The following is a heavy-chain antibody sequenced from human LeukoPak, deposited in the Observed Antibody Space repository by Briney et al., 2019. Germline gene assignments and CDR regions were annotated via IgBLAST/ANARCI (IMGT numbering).Heavy chain of an antibody. CDR2: IYNSGST. Sequence: SETLSLTCTVSGGSISSYYWSWIPQRPGKGREWSGDIYNSGSTNYNPSLKSRVTISVDTSKNQCSLKLSCVAAAVTAVYYCARGDYSEYFQHWGQGTLVTVSS. CDR1: GGSISSYY. V-gene: IGHV4-59*01. J-gene: IGHJ1*01. D-gene: IGHD2-15*01. CDR3: ARGDYSEYFQH.